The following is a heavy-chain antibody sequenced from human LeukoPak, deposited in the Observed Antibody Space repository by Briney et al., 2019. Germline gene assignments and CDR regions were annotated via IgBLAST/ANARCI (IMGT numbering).Heavy chain of an antibody. D-gene: IGHD2-15*01. CDR2: INPNSGGT. J-gene: IGHJ4*02. CDR3: ARERAVAAIDY. V-gene: IGHV1-2*06. Sequence: GASVKVSCKASGYTFTGYYMLWVRQAPGEGLEWMGRINPNSGGTKYAQKFQGRVTMTRDTSISTAYMELGRLRSDDTAVYYCARERAVAAIDYWGQGTLVTVSS. CDR1: GYTFTGYY.